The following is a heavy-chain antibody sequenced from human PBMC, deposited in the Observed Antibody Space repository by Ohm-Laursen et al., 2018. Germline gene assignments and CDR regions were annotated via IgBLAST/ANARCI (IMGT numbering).Heavy chain of an antibody. D-gene: IGHD6-19*01. CDR2: NHPNSGAT. J-gene: IGHJ5*02. CDR3: ARGGAVAGSDPWGFDP. CDR1: GYSFTGYY. Sequence: ASVKASCKASGYSFTGYYMNWLRQAPGQRLEWMGWNHPNSGATMYAQRFQGRVTMTRDTSTSTASMELSGLTSDDTAVYYCARGGAVAGSDPWGFDPWGQGTLVTVSS. V-gene: IGHV1-2*02.